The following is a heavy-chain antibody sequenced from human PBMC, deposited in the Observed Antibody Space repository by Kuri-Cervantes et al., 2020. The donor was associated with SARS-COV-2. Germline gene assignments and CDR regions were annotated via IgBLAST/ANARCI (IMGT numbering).Heavy chain of an antibody. J-gene: IGHJ5*02. CDR2: IYYSGST. D-gene: IGHD2-2*01. CDR1: GGSISSYY. Sequence: GSLRLSCTVSGGSISSYYWSWIRQPPGKGLEWIGYIYYSGSTYYNPPLKSRVSISLDTSKNQFSLNLSSVTAADTAVYYCARYCSGSSCQGANWFDPWGQGTLVTVSS. V-gene: IGHV4-59*04. CDR3: ARYCSGSSCQGANWFDP.